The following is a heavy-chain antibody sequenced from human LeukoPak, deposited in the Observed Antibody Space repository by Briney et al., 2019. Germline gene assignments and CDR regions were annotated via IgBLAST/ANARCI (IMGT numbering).Heavy chain of an antibody. CDR1: GGSISSYY. Sequence: SETLSLTCTVSGGSISSYYWSWIRQPPGKGLEWIGYIYYSGSTNYNPSLKSRVTISVDTSKNQFSLKLSSVTAADTAVYYCARAGTSSASYNFDYWGQGTLVTVSS. J-gene: IGHJ4*02. V-gene: IGHV4-59*01. CDR2: IYYSGST. D-gene: IGHD1-14*01. CDR3: ARAGTSSASYNFDY.